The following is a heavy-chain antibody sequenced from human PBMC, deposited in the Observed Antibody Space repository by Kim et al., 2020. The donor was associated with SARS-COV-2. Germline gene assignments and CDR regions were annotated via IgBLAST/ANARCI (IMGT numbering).Heavy chain of an antibody. D-gene: IGHD3-22*01. J-gene: IGHJ4*02. V-gene: IGHV3-11*06. CDR3: ARYYYDSSGYYYAGSFDY. Sequence: KGRFTISRDNAKKALYLQMNSLRAEDTAVYYCARYYYDSSGYYYAGSFDYWGQGTLVTVSS.